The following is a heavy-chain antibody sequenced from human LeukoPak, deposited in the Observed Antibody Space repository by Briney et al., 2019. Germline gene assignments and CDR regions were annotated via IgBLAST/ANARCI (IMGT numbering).Heavy chain of an antibody. CDR1: GFTFSSYA. J-gene: IGHJ3*02. V-gene: IGHV3-23*01. D-gene: IGHD3-22*01. CDR3: ARGNANYYDSSGYYYGDHDTFDI. Sequence: GGSLRLSCAASGFTFSSYAMSWVRQAPGKGLEWVSAISGSGGSTYYADSVKGRFTISRDNSKNTLYLQMNSLRAEDTAVYYCARGNANYYDSSGYYYGDHDTFDIWGQGTMVTVSS. CDR2: ISGSGGST.